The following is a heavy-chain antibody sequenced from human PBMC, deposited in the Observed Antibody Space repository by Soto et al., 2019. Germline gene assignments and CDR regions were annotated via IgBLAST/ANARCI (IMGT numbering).Heavy chain of an antibody. CDR1: GDSIISQSHW. CDR2: IHHSGST. Sequence: QVQLQESGPGLVKPSGTLFLTCVVSGDSIISQSHWWSWVRQSPGKGLEWMGEIHHSGSTNHNPSLKSRVTMSVDNRKNQFSLQMTSVTAADTAVYYCARRIDYRWADWGQGSLVIVSS. CDR3: ARRIDYRWAD. D-gene: IGHD3-16*01. V-gene: IGHV4-4*02. J-gene: IGHJ4*02.